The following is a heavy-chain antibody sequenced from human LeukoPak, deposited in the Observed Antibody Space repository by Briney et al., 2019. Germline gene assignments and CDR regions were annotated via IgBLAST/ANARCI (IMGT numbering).Heavy chain of an antibody. J-gene: IGHJ4*02. CDR3: ARDGRDGYIDY. Sequence: GGSLRLSCAASGFTFSSYAMSWVRQAPGKGLEWVSGISGSGGSTYYADSVKGRFTISRDNSKNSLYLQMNSLRAEDTAVYYCARDGRDGYIDYWGQGTLVTVSS. CDR1: GFTFSSYA. V-gene: IGHV3-23*01. D-gene: IGHD5-24*01. CDR2: ISGSGGST.